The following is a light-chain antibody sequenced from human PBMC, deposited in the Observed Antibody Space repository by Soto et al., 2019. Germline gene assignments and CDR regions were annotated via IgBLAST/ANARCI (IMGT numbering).Light chain of an antibody. Sequence: QSALTQPPSASGSPGHSVTISCTGTSSDVGGYNYVSWYQQHPGKAPKLMIYEVSKRPSGVPDRFSGSKSGNTASLTVSGLQAEDEADYYCSSYAGNNNVVFGGGTKLTVL. V-gene: IGLV2-8*01. CDR2: EVS. CDR1: SSDVGGYNY. J-gene: IGLJ2*01. CDR3: SSYAGNNNVV.